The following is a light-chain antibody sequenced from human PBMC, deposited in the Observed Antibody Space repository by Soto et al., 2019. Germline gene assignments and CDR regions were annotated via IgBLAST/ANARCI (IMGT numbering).Light chain of an antibody. Sequence: QSLLTQAPSVSGAPGQRFTISCTGSTSNIGAGYDVHWYQQLPGTAPKLLIYGDINRPSGVPDRFSGSKSGTSASLAITGLQAEDEADYYCKSYVSSLNGHVFGTGTKVTVL. J-gene: IGLJ1*01. CDR1: TSNIGAGYD. CDR2: GDI. CDR3: KSYVSSLNGHV. V-gene: IGLV1-40*01.